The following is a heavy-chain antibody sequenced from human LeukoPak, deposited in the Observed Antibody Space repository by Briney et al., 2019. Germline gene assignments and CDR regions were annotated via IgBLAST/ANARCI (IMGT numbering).Heavy chain of an antibody. CDR2: ISFDGSNE. J-gene: IGHJ4*02. Sequence: GGSLRLSCAASGFTFSSYAMHRVRQAPGKGLEWVADISFDGSNENYADSVKGRFTISRDNSKNTMYLQMNSLRVEDTAVYYCARDRTRTLTRRVFFGCWGQGTLVTVSS. D-gene: IGHD1/OR15-1a*01. CDR3: ARDRTRTLTRRVFFGC. V-gene: IGHV3-30-3*01. CDR1: GFTFSSYA.